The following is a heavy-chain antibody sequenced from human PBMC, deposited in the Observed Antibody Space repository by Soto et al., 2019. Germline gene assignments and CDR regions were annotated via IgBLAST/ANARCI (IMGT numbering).Heavy chain of an antibody. CDR1: VFTFSNFE. V-gene: IGHV3-48*03. J-gene: IGHJ4*02. D-gene: IGHD5-12*01. CDR3: AAGCCGHDPSYFDY. CDR2: IRSTGTNI. Sequence: WGSLLLCCVSSVFTFSNFEMGWVRQAPGKGLEWVSSIRSTGTNIFYADSVKGRFTISRDNAKNSLYLHMNSLRAEDTALYYCAAGCCGHDPSYFDYWGQGTMVTVSS.